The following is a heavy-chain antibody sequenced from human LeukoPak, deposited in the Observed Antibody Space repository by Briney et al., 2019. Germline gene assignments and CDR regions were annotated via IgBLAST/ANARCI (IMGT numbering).Heavy chain of an antibody. Sequence: PGGSLRLSCAASGFTFSSYSMNWVRQAPGKGLEWVSSISSSSSYIYYADSVKGRFTISRDNAKNSLYLQMNSLRAEDTAVYYCASFSWIPDDYMTDNWFDPWGQGTLVTVSS. CDR2: ISSSSSYI. D-gene: IGHD4-11*01. CDR1: GFTFSSYS. J-gene: IGHJ5*02. V-gene: IGHV3-21*01. CDR3: ASFSWIPDDYMTDNWFDP.